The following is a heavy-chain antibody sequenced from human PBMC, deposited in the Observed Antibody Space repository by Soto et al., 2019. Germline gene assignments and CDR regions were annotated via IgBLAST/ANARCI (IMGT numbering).Heavy chain of an antibody. CDR1: GGSISSGGYY. D-gene: IGHD5-18*01. J-gene: IGHJ4*02. CDR2: IYYSGST. Sequence: PSETLSLTCTVSGGSISSGGYYWSWIRQHPGKGLEWIGYIYYSGSTYYNPSLKSRVTISVDTSKNQFSLKLSSVTAADTAVYYCARSGYSYGPNPLFYRGQGTPVTVSS. V-gene: IGHV4-31*03. CDR3: ARSGYSYGPNPLFY.